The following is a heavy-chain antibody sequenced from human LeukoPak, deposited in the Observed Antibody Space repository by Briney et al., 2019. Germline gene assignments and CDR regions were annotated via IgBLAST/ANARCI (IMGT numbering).Heavy chain of an antibody. CDR1: GFTFSSYS. V-gene: IGHV3-48*01. J-gene: IGHJ4*02. CDR2: ISSSSSTI. Sequence: GSLRLSCAASGFTFSSYSMNWVGQAPGRGLEWVSYISSSSSTIYYADSVKGRFTISRDNSKNTLYLQMNSLRAEDTAVYYCARDLTGISYWGQGTLVTVSS. D-gene: IGHD7-27*01. CDR3: ARDLTGISY.